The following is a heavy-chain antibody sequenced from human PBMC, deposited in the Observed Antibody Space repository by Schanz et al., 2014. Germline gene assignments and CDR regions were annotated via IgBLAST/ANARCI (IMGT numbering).Heavy chain of an antibody. CDR3: ARAPPLVRGIAGWFGP. J-gene: IGHJ5*02. V-gene: IGHV3-23*04. Sequence: EVHLVESGGCLVQPGGSLRLSCAASGFNFITFAMSWVRQAPGKGPEWVSAIGGDASRTYYADSVKGRFTISRDNSKSTLYLKMNSLRADDTAVYYCARAPPLVRGIAGWFGPWGQGSLVTVSS. CDR2: IGGDASRT. CDR1: GFNFITFA. D-gene: IGHD3-10*01.